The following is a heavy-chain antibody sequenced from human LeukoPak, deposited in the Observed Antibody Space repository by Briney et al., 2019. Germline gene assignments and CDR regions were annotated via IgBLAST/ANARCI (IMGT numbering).Heavy chain of an antibody. J-gene: IGHJ6*03. V-gene: IGHV4-4*07. CDR1: GDSIWSYY. D-gene: IGHD2-21*01. Sequence: PSETLSLTCTASGDSIWSYYWSWLRQPAGRGLEWIGRVYTNGATNYNPSLESRVTMSVDTPKNQISLKLTSVTAADTAVYYCASCSKTFYYTDVWGKGTTVTVSS. CDR2: VYTNGAT. CDR3: ASCSKTFYYTDV.